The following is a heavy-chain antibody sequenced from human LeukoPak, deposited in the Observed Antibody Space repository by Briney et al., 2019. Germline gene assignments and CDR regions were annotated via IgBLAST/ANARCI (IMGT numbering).Heavy chain of an antibody. CDR1: GGSISSSSYY. J-gene: IGHJ3*02. CDR2: IYYSGST. CDR3: ARRRGGSRFAFDI. Sequence: SETLSLTCTVSGGSISSSSYYWGWIRQPPGKGLEWIGSIYYSGSTHYNPSLKSRVTISVDTSKNQFSLKLSSVTAADTAVYYCARRRGGSRFAFDIWGQGTMVTVSS. V-gene: IGHV4-39*01. D-gene: IGHD2-15*01.